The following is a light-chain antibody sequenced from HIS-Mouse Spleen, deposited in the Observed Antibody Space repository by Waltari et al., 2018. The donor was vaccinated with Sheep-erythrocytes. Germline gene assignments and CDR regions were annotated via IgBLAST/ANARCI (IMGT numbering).Light chain of an antibody. CDR2: QDS. CDR3: QAWDSSTAV. V-gene: IGLV3-1*01. Sequence: SYELTQPPSVSVSPGQTASITCSGDKLGDKYACWYQQKPGQSPVLVTYQDSKRPSGIPERFPGSNPGNPATLTISGTQAMDEADYYCQAWDSSTAVFGGGTKLTVL. J-gene: IGLJ2*01. CDR1: KLGDKY.